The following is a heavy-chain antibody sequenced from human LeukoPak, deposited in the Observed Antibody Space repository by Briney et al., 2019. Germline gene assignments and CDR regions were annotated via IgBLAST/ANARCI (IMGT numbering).Heavy chain of an antibody. CDR3: AVHIAVAGHFDY. D-gene: IGHD6-19*01. J-gene: IGHJ4*02. CDR2: IYYSGST. V-gene: IGHV4-39*01. Sequence: SETLSLTCTVSGGSISSSSYYWGWIRQPPGKGLEWIGSIYYSGSTYYNPSLKSRVTISVDTSKNQFSLKLSSVTAADTAVYYCAVHIAVAGHFDYWGQGTLVTVSS. CDR1: GGSISSSSYY.